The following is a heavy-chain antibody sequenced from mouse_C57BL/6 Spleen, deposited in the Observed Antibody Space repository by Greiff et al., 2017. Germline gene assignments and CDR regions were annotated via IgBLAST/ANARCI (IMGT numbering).Heavy chain of an antibody. CDR3: ARGPGNAMDY. CDR1: GYTFTSYW. Sequence: VKLQQPGAELVRPGSSVKLSCKASGYTFTSYWMHWVKQRPIQGLEWIGNIDPSDSETHYNQKFKDKATLTVDKSSSTAYMQLSSLTSEDSAVYYCARGPGNAMDYWGQGTSVTVSS. J-gene: IGHJ4*01. CDR2: IDPSDSET. V-gene: IGHV1-52*01.